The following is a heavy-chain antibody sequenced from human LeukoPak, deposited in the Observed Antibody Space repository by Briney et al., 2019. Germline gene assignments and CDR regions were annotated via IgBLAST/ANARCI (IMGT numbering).Heavy chain of an antibody. CDR2: IYYSGST. D-gene: IGHD3-9*01. J-gene: IGHJ4*02. CDR1: GYSISSAFY. V-gene: IGHV4-38-2*01. CDR3: ARLPQPSDILTAYANSFDY. Sequence: PSETLSLTCAVSGYSISSAFYWGWIRQSPGKELEWIGNIYYSGSTYYNPSLNSRVTISVDTSKPQFSRKLSSVTAADTAVYYCARLPQPSDILTAYANSFDYWGQGSLVTVSS.